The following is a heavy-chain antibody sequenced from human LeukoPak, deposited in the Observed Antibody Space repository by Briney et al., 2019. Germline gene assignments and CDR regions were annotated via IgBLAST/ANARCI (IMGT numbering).Heavy chain of an antibody. J-gene: IGHJ5*02. D-gene: IGHD3-10*01. V-gene: IGHV1-24*01. CDR3: ATCIWFGERNNWFDP. CDR1: GYTFTGYY. CDR2: FDPEDGET. Sequence: ASVKVSCKASGYTFTGYYMHWVRQAPGKGLEWMGGFDPEDGETIYAQKFQGRVTMTEDTSTDTAYMELSSLRSEDTAVYYCATCIWFGERNNWFDPWGQGTLVTVSS.